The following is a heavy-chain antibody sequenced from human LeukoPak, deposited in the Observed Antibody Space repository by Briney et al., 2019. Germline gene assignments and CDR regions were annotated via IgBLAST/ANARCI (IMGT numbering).Heavy chain of an antibody. D-gene: IGHD3-22*01. CDR2: IKQDGSEK. Sequence: GGSLRLSCAASGFTFSSYWMSWVRQAPGKGLEWVANIKQDGSEKYYVDPVKGRFTISRDNAKNSLYLQMNSLRAEDTAVYYCASSSSGYYYPDYWGQGTLVTVSS. CDR3: ASSSSGYYYPDY. V-gene: IGHV3-7*01. CDR1: GFTFSSYW. J-gene: IGHJ4*02.